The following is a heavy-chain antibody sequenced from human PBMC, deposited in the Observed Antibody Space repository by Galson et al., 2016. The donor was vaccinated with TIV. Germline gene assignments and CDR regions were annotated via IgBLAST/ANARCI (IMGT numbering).Heavy chain of an antibody. D-gene: IGHD3-10*01. CDR2: IYPGDSDV. Sequence: QSGAEVKKPGESLRISCKGVGYFFSNYWIGWVRQMPGKGLEWMGIIYPGDSDVRYSPASQGRVTISADKSINTAYLQWRSLKASDTAMYYCTRPLVSATLVHGFDVWGHGTMVTVSS. CDR1: GYFFSNYW. CDR3: TRPLVSATLVHGFDV. V-gene: IGHV5-51*01. J-gene: IGHJ3*01.